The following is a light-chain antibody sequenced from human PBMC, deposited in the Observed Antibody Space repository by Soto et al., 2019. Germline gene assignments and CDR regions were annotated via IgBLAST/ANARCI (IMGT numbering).Light chain of an antibody. CDR2: GVS. Sequence: VLTQSPGTLSLSPGERATLSCRASQSVSYNYVAWYQQRPGQAPRLLIYGVSSRATGIPDRFSGSGSGTDFTLTISGLEPEDFAVYFCRRYGDSWAFGQGTKVEIK. J-gene: IGKJ1*01. V-gene: IGKV3-20*01. CDR3: RRYGDSWA. CDR1: QSVSYNY.